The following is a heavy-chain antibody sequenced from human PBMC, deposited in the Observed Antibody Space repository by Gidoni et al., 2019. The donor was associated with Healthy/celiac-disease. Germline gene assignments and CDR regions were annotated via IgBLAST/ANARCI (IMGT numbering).Heavy chain of an antibody. CDR3: ATGLQEDAFDI. Sequence: EVQLVDSGGGLVQPGGSLRLSCAASGFTVSSNYLSWVRQAPGTGLEWVSVIYSVGSTYYADSVKGRFTISRHNSKNTLYLQMNSLRAEDTAVYYCATGLQEDAFDIWGQGTMVTVSS. CDR1: GFTVSSNY. D-gene: IGHD4-4*01. J-gene: IGHJ3*02. V-gene: IGHV3-53*04. CDR2: IYSVGST.